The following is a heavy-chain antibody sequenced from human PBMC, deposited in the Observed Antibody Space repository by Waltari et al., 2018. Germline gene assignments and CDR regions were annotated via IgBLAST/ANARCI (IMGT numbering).Heavy chain of an antibody. CDR3: ARAYGSYFNY. Sequence: EVQLVESGGGLIQPGGSLRLSCVASGFIVSSNYMNWVRQAPGKGLEWVSVIYSGGSKYYADSVKGRFTISRDNSKNTLYLQMNSLRAEDTAVYYCARAYGSYFNYWGQGTLVTVSS. V-gene: IGHV3-53*01. CDR2: IYSGGSK. D-gene: IGHD1-26*01. J-gene: IGHJ4*02. CDR1: GFIVSSNY.